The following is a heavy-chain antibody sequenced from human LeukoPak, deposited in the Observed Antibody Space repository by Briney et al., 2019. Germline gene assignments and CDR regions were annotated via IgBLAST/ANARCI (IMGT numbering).Heavy chain of an antibody. J-gene: IGHJ3*02. V-gene: IGHV1-46*01. CDR2: INPSGGST. CDR1: GYTFTSYG. D-gene: IGHD6-19*01. Sequence: ASVKVSCKASGYTFTSYGISWVRQAPGQGLEWMGIINPSGGSTSYAQKFQGRVTMTRDTSTSTVYMELSSLRSEDTAVYYCARDFQRPGIAVAGTRLESAAFDIWGQGTMVTVSS. CDR3: ARDFQRPGIAVAGTRLESAAFDI.